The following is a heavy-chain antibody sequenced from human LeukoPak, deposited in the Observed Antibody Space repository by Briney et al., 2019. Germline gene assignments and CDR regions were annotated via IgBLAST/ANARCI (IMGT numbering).Heavy chain of an antibody. CDR1: GFTFSSYA. CDR2: ISYDGSNK. J-gene: IGHJ4*02. CDR3: AKVHLTYYYDSSGYGFQDY. Sequence: QPGRSLRLSCAASGFTFSSYAIHWVRQAPGKGLEWVAVISYDGSNKYYGDSVKGRFTVSRDNSKNTVYLQMNSLRAEDTAVYYCAKVHLTYYYDSSGYGFQDYWGQGTLVTVSS. V-gene: IGHV3-30*18. D-gene: IGHD3-22*01.